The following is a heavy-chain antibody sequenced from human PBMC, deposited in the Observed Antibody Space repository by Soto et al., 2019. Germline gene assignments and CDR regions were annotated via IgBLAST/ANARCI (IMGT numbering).Heavy chain of an antibody. J-gene: IGHJ4*02. D-gene: IGHD1-7*01. CDR2: ISGSGGST. CDR1: GFTFSSYA. V-gene: IGHV3-23*01. CDR3: AKDPWALGLELRNYFDY. Sequence: EVQLLESGGGLVQPGGSLRLSCAASGFTFSSYAMSWVRQAPGKGLEWVSAISGSGGSTYYADTVKGRFTISRDNSKNTLYLQMNSLRAEDTAVYYCAKDPWALGLELRNYFDYWGQGTLVTVSS.